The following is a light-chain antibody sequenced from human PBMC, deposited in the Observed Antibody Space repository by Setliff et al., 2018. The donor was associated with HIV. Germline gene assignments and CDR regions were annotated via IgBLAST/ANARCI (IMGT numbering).Light chain of an antibody. CDR2: GVN. CDR1: STDIGGYNF. J-gene: IGLJ1*01. Sequence: QSALTQPASVSGSPGQSITISCTGTSTDIGGYNFVSWYQQHPGKAPKVMIYGVNNRPSGVSSRFSGSKSGTTASLTISGLQAEDEAVYFCSSYRGGSTLFVLGPGTKVTVL. V-gene: IGLV2-14*01. CDR3: SSYRGGSTLFV.